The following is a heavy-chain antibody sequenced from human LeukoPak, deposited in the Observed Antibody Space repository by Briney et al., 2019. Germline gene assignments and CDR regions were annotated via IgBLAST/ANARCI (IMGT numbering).Heavy chain of an antibody. CDR2: FHNGGKR. CDR3: AKGLRWFGDFYFNFFDY. CDR1: GFNFMTLA. Sequence: PGRSLRLSCAASGFNFMTLACTGSARLQARGWSGWHLFHNGGKRFFGESVKGRFTIARDNSENTVSLQMNTLKTEDTAVYYCAKGLRWFGDFYFNFFDYWGQGILVTVSS. J-gene: IGHJ4*02. V-gene: IGHV3-30*18. D-gene: IGHD3-10*01.